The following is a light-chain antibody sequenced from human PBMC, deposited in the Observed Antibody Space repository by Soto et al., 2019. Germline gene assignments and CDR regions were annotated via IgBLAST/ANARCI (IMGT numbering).Light chain of an antibody. CDR1: QSVSNN. CDR2: VAS. Sequence: EIVMTQSPATLSVSPGERVTLSCRASQSVSNNLAWYQQKPGQAPRLLIYVASTRATGVPARFSGSGSGTEFTLTISSLQSEDFAVYYCQKYNNWPPLTFGQGTRLEIK. J-gene: IGKJ5*01. CDR3: QKYNNWPPLT. V-gene: IGKV3-15*01.